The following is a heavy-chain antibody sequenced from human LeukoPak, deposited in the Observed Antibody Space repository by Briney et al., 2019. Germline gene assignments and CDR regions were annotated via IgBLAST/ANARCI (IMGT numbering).Heavy chain of an antibody. V-gene: IGHV3-21*01. CDR1: GFTFNSYS. J-gene: IGHJ5*02. CDR2: ISGSNSYI. CDR3: AKDLQGVVPAATPYNWFDP. Sequence: GGSLRLSCAASGFTFNSYSMNWVRQAPGKGLEWVSSISGSNSYIYYADSMKGRFTISRDNAKNSLYLQMNSLRAEDTAVYYCAKDLQGVVPAATPYNWFDPWGQGTLVTVSS. D-gene: IGHD2-2*01.